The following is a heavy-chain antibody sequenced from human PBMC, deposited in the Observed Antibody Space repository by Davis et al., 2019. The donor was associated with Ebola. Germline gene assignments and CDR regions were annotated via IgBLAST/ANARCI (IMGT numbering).Heavy chain of an antibody. CDR2: ISYSGST. V-gene: IGHV4-59*08. CDR1: GGSISSYC. CDR3: ARTIRGDFWSGYNYYYYYYMDV. Sequence: PGGSLRLSCTVSGGSISSYCWTWIRQPPGKGLEWIGYISYSGSTNYNPSLKSRVTISVDTSKNQFSLKLSSVTAADTAVYYCARTIRGDFWSGYNYYYYYYMDVWGNGTTVTVSS. J-gene: IGHJ6*03. D-gene: IGHD3-3*01.